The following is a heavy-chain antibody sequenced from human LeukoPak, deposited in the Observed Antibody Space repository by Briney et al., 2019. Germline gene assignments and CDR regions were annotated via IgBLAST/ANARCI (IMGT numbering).Heavy chain of an antibody. Sequence: GGSLRLSCAASGFTFSSYWMHWVRQAPGKGLVWVSRINSDGSSTSYADSVKGRFTISRDNAKNTLYLQMNSLKTEDTAFYYCAKGEKKWLARQPDYWGQGTLVTVSS. J-gene: IGHJ4*02. CDR2: INSDGSST. CDR3: AKGEKKWLARQPDY. CDR1: GFTFSSYW. V-gene: IGHV3-74*01. D-gene: IGHD6-19*01.